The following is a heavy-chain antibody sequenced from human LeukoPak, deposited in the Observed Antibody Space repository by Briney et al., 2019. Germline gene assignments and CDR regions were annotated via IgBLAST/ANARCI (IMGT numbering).Heavy chain of an antibody. CDR2: IYSGGST. Sequence: GGSLRLSCAASGFTVSSNYMSWVRQAPGKGLEWVSVIYSGGSTNYADSVKGRFTISRDNAKNTLYLQMNSLRAEDTGVYYCARDEYSSSYMDVWGKGTTVTVSS. J-gene: IGHJ6*03. V-gene: IGHV3-66*01. CDR1: GFTVSSNY. CDR3: ARDEYSSSYMDV. D-gene: IGHD6-6*01.